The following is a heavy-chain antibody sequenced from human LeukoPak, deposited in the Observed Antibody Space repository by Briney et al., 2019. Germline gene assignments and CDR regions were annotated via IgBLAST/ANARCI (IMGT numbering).Heavy chain of an antibody. V-gene: IGHV3-66*01. CDR2: IYSGGST. J-gene: IGHJ6*03. CDR1: GFTFDDYG. D-gene: IGHD6-19*01. CDR3: ARDRTYSSGWYVNYMDV. Sequence: PGGSLRLSCAASGFTFDDYGMSWVRQAPGKGLEWVSVIYSGGSTYYADSVKGRFTISRDNSKNTLYLQMNSLRAEDTAVYYCARDRTYSSGWYVNYMDVWGKGTTVTISS.